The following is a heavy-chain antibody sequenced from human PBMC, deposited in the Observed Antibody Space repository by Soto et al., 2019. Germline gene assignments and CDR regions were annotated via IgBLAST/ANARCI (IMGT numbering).Heavy chain of an antibody. CDR2: ISWDGGST. J-gene: IGHJ6*02. CDR3: AKAEGWSSSTQSVYGMDV. Sequence: PVGSLRLSCASSVFTFDDYAMHCVRQSPGKCLEWVSLISWDGGSTYYADSVKGRFTISRDNSKNSLYLQMNSLRAEDTALYYCAKAEGWSSSTQSVYGMDVWGQGTTVTVSS. CDR1: VFTFDDYA. V-gene: IGHV3-43D*04. D-gene: IGHD6-6*01.